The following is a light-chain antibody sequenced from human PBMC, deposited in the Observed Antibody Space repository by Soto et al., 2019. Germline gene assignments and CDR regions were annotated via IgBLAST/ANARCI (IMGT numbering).Light chain of an antibody. Sequence: QSALTQPASVSRSPGQSITISCTGTSRDVGGHNYVSWYQQHPGTAPKLMIYEVSNRPSGVSNRFSGSKSGNTASLTISGLQAEDEADYYCSSYTGNTWVFGGGTKLTVL. V-gene: IGLV2-14*01. CDR1: SRDVGGHNY. J-gene: IGLJ3*02. CDR3: SSYTGNTWV. CDR2: EVS.